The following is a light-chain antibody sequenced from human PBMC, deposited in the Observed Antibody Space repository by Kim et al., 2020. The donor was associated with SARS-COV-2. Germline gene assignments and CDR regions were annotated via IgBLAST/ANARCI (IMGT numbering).Light chain of an antibody. CDR2: VAS. V-gene: IGKV1-33*01. CDR3: KQYDNLPYT. Sequence: DIQMTQSPSSLSASVGDRVTITCQASQDITNYLNWYQQKPGKAPKLLIYVASNLETGVPSRFSGSGSGTDFTFTISSLQPEDIATYYCKQYDNLPYTVGQGTKMEI. J-gene: IGKJ2*01. CDR1: QDITNY.